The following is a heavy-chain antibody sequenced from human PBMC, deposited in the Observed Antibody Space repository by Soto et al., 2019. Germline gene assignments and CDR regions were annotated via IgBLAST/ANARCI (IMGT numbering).Heavy chain of an antibody. Sequence: SETLSLTCTVSGGSVSSYHWSWIRQPPGKGLEWIGYIYYSGSTYYNPSLKSRVTISVDTSKNQFSLKLSSVTAADTAVYYCARNRLYGYYFDYWGQGTLVTVSS. CDR1: GGSVSSYH. V-gene: IGHV4-59*06. J-gene: IGHJ4*02. CDR3: ARNRLYGYYFDY. D-gene: IGHD3-3*01. CDR2: IYYSGST.